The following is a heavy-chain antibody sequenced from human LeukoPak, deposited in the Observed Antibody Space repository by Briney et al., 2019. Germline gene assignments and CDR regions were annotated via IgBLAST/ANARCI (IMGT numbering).Heavy chain of an antibody. J-gene: IGHJ4*02. CDR3: ATCVGDYCSGIPHY. V-gene: IGHV1-24*01. Sequence: ASVKVSCKVSGYTLTELSMHWVRQAPGKGLEWMGGIDPEDGETIYAQKFQGRVTMTADTSTNTAYMELSSLRSEDTAVYYCATCVGDYCSGIPHYWGQGTLVTVSS. CDR1: GYTLTELS. CDR2: IDPEDGET. D-gene: IGHD2-15*01.